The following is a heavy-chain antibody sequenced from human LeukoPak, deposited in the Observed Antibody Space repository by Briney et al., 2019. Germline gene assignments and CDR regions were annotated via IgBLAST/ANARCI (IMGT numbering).Heavy chain of an antibody. CDR1: GGSISSYY. J-gene: IGHJ6*03. Sequence: PSETLSLTCTVSGGSISSYYWSWIRQPPGKGLEWIGYIYYSGSTYYNPSLKSRVTTSVDTSKNQFSLKLSSVTAADTAVYYCARDRHIVVVTANLYYYYYYMDVWGKGTTVTVSS. D-gene: IGHD2-21*02. V-gene: IGHV4-59*12. CDR2: IYYSGST. CDR3: ARDRHIVVVTANLYYYYYYMDV.